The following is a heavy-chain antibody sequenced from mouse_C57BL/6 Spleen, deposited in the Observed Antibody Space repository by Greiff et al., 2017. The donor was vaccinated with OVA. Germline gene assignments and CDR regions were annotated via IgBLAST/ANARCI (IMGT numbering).Heavy chain of an antibody. Sequence: VQLQQSGAELVRPGASVKLSCKASGYTFTDYYINWVKQRPGQGLEWIARIYPGSGNTYYNEKFKGKATLTAEKSSSTAYMQLSSLTSEDSAVYFCARIYYSNYFDYWGQGTTLTVSS. V-gene: IGHV1-76*01. CDR2: IYPGSGNT. J-gene: IGHJ2*01. CDR3: ARIYYSNYFDY. CDR1: GYTFTDYY. D-gene: IGHD2-5*01.